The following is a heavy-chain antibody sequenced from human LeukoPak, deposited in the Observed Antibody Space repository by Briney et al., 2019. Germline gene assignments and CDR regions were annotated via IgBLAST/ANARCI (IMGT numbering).Heavy chain of an antibody. CDR2: ISYDGSNK. D-gene: IGHD6-19*01. CDR3: ARDRSSGWYDFDY. CDR1: GFTFSSYA. Sequence: GRSLRLSCTASGFTFSSYAMHWVRQAPGKGLEWVAVISYDGSNKYYADSVKGRFTISRDNSKNTLYLQMSSLRAEDTAVYYCARDRSSGWYDFDYWGQGTLVTVSS. J-gene: IGHJ4*02. V-gene: IGHV3-30-3*01.